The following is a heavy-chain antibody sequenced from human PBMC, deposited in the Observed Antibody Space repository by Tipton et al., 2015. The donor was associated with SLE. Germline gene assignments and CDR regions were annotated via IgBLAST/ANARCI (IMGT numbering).Heavy chain of an antibody. D-gene: IGHD3-22*01. V-gene: IGHV4-39*07. Sequence: TLSLTCTVSGGSISSSSYYWGWIRQPPGKGLEWVGTSYYRGKTFYNPSLQSRVTISLDPSKSQFSLRLSSGTAADTAIYYCARGGIYHDYSGNFDVWGQGTLVTASS. J-gene: IGHJ4*02. CDR1: GGSISSSSYY. CDR3: ARGGIYHDYSGNFDV. CDR2: SYYRGKT.